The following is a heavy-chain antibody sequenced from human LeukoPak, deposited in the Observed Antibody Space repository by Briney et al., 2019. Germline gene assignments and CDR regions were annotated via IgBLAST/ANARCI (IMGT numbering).Heavy chain of an antibody. V-gene: IGHV4-34*01. CDR1: GGSFSGDY. D-gene: IGHD6-13*01. J-gene: IGHJ1*01. CDR2: INHSGST. CDR3: ARAPSPGVAAPPFQH. Sequence: PSETLSLTCAVYGGSFSGDYWSWIRQPPGKGLEWIGEINHSGSTNYNPSLKSRVTISVDTSKNQFSLKLSSVTAADTAVYYCARAPSPGVAAPPFQHWGQGTLVTVSS.